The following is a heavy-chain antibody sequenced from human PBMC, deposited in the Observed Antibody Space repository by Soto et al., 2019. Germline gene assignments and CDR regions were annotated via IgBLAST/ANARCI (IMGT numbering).Heavy chain of an antibody. Sequence: SETLSLTCTVSGGSVSSGSYYWSWIRQPPGKGLEWIGYIYYSGSPNYNPSLKSRVTISVDTSKNQFSLKLSSVTAAATAVYYCARGTSGGYEDYWGQGTLVTVSS. D-gene: IGHD5-12*01. CDR3: ARGTSGGYEDY. CDR1: GGSVSSGSYY. CDR2: IYYSGSP. V-gene: IGHV4-61*01. J-gene: IGHJ4*02.